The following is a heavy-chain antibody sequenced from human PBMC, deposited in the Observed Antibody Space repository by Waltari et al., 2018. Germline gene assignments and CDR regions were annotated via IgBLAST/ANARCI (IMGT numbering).Heavy chain of an antibody. CDR2: IIPIFGTA. J-gene: IGHJ3*02. CDR3: VKLLWFGDHRGAFDI. Sequence: QVQLVQSGAEVKKPGSSVKVSCKASGGTFSSYAISWVRQAPGQGLEWMGGIIPIFGTANYAQKFQGRVTITTDESTSTAYMELSSLRSEDTAVYYCVKLLWFGDHRGAFDIWGQGTMVTVSS. CDR1: GGTFSSYA. V-gene: IGHV1-69*05. D-gene: IGHD3-10*01.